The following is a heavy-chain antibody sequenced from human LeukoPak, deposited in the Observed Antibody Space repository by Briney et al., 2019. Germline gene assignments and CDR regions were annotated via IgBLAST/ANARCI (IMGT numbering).Heavy chain of an antibody. CDR3: ARRTVTSREGFEY. CDR1: GCSIRSSGYY. Sequence: SETLSLTCTVSGCSIRSSGYYWGGIRQPPGGGLEGIGSISYSGTTFYNPSLKSRVTLSADPSKTQFSLRLSPVTAADTAVYYCARRTVTSREGFEYWGQGSLVTVSS. D-gene: IGHD4-17*01. CDR2: ISYSGTT. J-gene: IGHJ4*02. V-gene: IGHV4-39*01.